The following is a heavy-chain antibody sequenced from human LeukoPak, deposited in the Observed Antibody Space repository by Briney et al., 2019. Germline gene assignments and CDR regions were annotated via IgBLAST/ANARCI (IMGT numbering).Heavy chain of an antibody. V-gene: IGHV1-69*13. Sequence: ASVKVSCKASGGTFSSYAISWVRQAPGQGLEWMGGIIPIFGTANYAQKFQGRVTITADESTSTAYMELSSLRSEDTAVYYCARDWRFSNWFDPWGQGTLVTVSS. CDR3: ARDWRFSNWFDP. D-gene: IGHD3-3*01. J-gene: IGHJ5*02. CDR1: GGTFSSYA. CDR2: IIPIFGTA.